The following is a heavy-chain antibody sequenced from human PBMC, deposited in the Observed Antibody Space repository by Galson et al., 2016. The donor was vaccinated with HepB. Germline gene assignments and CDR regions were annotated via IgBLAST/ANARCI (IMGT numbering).Heavy chain of an antibody. J-gene: IGHJ4*02. D-gene: IGHD5-12*01. CDR2: IKSKADGGTA. Sequence: SLRLSCAVSGLTFSNFWMSWARQAPGKGLEWVGRIKSKADGGTADYVAPVKGRFTISRDDSKNTLYLQMNSLSTEDTAIYYCARGHSGYDYMFDYRGQGTLVTVSS. CDR3: ARGHSGYDYMFDY. V-gene: IGHV3-15*01. CDR1: GLTFSNFW.